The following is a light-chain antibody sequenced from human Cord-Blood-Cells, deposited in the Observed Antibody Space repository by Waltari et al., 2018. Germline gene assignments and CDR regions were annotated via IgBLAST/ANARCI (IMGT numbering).Light chain of an antibody. Sequence: DLQMTQSPPSLSASVGDRVTLTCRASQSISSYLNWYQQKPGKAPKLLIYAASSLQSGVPSRFSGSGSGTDFTLTISSLQPEDFATYYCQQSYSTPYTFGQGTKLEIK. CDR1: QSISSY. V-gene: IGKV1-39*01. CDR3: QQSYSTPYT. CDR2: AAS. J-gene: IGKJ2*01.